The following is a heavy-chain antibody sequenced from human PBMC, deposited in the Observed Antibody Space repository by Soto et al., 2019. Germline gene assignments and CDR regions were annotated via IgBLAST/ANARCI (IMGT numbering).Heavy chain of an antibody. Sequence: QVQLQQWGAGLLKPSETLSLTCAVYGGFVSSGNYYWSWIRQPPGKGLEWIGEMSHSGGTHFNPSHKRRVTISVATSKNQFSLKMTSVTAADTALYYCARVERGTTTTVVDAFDIWCPGTMVTVSS. CDR1: GGFVSSGNYY. V-gene: IGHV4-34*01. D-gene: IGHD4-4*01. CDR2: MSHSGGT. J-gene: IGHJ3*02. CDR3: ARVERGTTTTVVDAFDI.